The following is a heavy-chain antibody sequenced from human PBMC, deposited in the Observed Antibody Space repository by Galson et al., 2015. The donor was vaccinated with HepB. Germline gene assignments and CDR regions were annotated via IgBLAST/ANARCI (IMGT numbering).Heavy chain of an antibody. CDR3: AGLSSSLDEDYYGMDV. CDR2: IVVGSGNT. D-gene: IGHD6-6*01. V-gene: IGHV1-58*01. CDR1: GFTFTSSA. Sequence: SVKVSCKASGFTFTSSAVQWVRQARGQRLEWIGWIVVGSGNTNYAQKFQERVTITRDMSTSTAYMELSSLRSEDTAVYYCAGLSSSLDEDYYGMDVWGQGTTVTVSS. J-gene: IGHJ6*02.